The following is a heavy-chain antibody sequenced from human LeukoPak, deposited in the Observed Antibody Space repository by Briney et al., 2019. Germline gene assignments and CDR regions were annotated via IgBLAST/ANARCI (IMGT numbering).Heavy chain of an antibody. CDR2: IYYSGST. J-gene: IGHJ5*02. D-gene: IGHD1-14*01. CDR1: GGSISSGGYY. Sequence: SETLSLTCTVSGGSISSGGYYWSWIRQHPGKGLEWIGYIYYSGSTYYNPSLKSRVTISVDTSKNQFSLKLSSVTAADTAVHYCVRGGIQNWFDPWGQGTLVTVSS. V-gene: IGHV4-31*03. CDR3: VRGGIQNWFDP.